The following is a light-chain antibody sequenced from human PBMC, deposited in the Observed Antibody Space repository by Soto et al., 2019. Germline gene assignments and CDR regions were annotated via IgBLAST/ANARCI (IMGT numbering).Light chain of an antibody. CDR3: SSFKGASTI. J-gene: IGLJ1*01. Sequence: QSALTQPPSASGSPGQSVTISCTGTSSDVGGYNYVSWYQQHPGKAPKLVIYEVTKRPSGVPDRFSGSKSGNTASLTVSGLQAEDEADYYCSSFKGASTIFANGTKVT. V-gene: IGLV2-8*01. CDR2: EVT. CDR1: SSDVGGYNY.